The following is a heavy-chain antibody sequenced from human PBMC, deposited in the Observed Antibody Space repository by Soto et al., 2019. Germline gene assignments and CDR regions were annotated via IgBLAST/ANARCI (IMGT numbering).Heavy chain of an antibody. V-gene: IGHV4-30-4*01. CDR2: IYYSGST. Sequence: SETLSLTCTVSGGSISSGDYYWSWIRQPPGKGLEWIGYIYYSGSTYYNPSLKSRVTISVDTSKNQFSLKLSSVTAADTAVYYCARDEYCSSTSCYSHWFDPWGQGTLVTVSS. CDR3: ARDEYCSSTSCYSHWFDP. D-gene: IGHD2-2*01. J-gene: IGHJ5*02. CDR1: GGSISSGDYY.